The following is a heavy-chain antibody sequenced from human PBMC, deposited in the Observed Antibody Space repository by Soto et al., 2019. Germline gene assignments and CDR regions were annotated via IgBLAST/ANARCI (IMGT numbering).Heavy chain of an antibody. CDR1: GFTFSSYA. V-gene: IGHV3-23*01. CDR2: ISGSGGST. D-gene: IGHD2-15*01. CDR3: ANRDCSGGSCWEDAFDI. J-gene: IGHJ3*02. Sequence: EVQLLESGGGLVQPGGSLRLSCAASGFTFSSYAMSWVRQAPGKGLEWVSAISGSGGSTYYADSVKGRFTISRDNSKNTLYLQMHSLRAEDTAVYYCANRDCSGGSCWEDAFDIWGQGTMVTVSS.